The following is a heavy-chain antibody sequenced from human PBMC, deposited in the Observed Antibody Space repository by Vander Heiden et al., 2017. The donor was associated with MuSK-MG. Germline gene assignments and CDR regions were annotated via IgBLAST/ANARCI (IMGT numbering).Heavy chain of an antibody. CDR3: ARRGELLRRPTYYYYGMDV. J-gene: IGHJ6*02. D-gene: IGHD1-26*01. CDR1: GYSFTSYW. CDR2: IYPGDSDT. Sequence: EVQLVQSGAEVKKPGESLKISCKGSGYSFTSYWIGWVRQMPGKGLEWMGIIYPGDSDTRYSPSFQGQVTISADKSISTAYLQWSSLKASDTAMYYCARRGELLRRPTYYYYGMDVWGQGTTVTVSS. V-gene: IGHV5-51*01.